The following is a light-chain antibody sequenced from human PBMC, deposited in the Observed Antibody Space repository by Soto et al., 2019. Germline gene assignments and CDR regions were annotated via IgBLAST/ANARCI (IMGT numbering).Light chain of an antibody. CDR2: KAS. Sequence: DIQMTQSPSTLSASVGDRVTITCRASQSISSWLAWYQQKPEKAPKLLIYKASSLQSGVPSRFSGSGSETEFTLTISSLQPDDFATYYCQQYSSHSPYTFGQGTKLESK. V-gene: IGKV1-5*03. J-gene: IGKJ2*01. CDR1: QSISSW. CDR3: QQYSSHSPYT.